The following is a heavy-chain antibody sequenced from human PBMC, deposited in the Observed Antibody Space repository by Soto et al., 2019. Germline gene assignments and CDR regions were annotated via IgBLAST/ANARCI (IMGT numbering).Heavy chain of an antibody. Sequence: SETLSLTCTVSGGSISSSSYYWGWIRQPPGKGLEWIGSIYYSGSTYYNPSLKSRVTISVDTSKNQFSLKLSSVTAADTAVYYCARHVHFVRAVAGEFDYWGQGTLVTVSS. J-gene: IGHJ4*02. D-gene: IGHD6-19*01. CDR2: IYYSGST. CDR3: ARHVHFVRAVAGEFDY. CDR1: GGSISSSSYY. V-gene: IGHV4-39*01.